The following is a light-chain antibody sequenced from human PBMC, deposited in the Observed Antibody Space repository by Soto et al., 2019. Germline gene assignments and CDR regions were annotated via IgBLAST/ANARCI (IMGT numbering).Light chain of an antibody. Sequence: DIQLTQSPSFLSPSIGESVTITCRASQVISTSLAWYQVKPGKAPKLLIYAASTLESGVPSRFSATVSGTEFSLTISRLEPEDFAVYYCQQYGSSPWTFGQGTKVDIK. CDR2: AAS. CDR1: QVISTS. J-gene: IGKJ1*01. CDR3: QQYGSSPWT. V-gene: IGKV1-9*01.